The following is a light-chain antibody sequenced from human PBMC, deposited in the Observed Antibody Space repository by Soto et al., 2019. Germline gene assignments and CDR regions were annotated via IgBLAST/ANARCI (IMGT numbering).Light chain of an antibody. CDR2: GAS. Sequence: EIVLTQSPGTLSLSPGERATLSCRASQSLISNYLAWYQQKPGQAPRLLIYGASSRATGIPDRFSGSGSGTDFTLTISRLEPEDFAVYYCQQYGSSPLTFGGGTKVEIK. V-gene: IGKV3-20*01. CDR3: QQYGSSPLT. CDR1: QSLISNY. J-gene: IGKJ4*01.